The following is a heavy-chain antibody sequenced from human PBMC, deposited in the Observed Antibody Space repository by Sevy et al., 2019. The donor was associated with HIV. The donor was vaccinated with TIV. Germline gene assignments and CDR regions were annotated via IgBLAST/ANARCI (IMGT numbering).Heavy chain of an antibody. V-gene: IGHV3-33*01. J-gene: IGHJ6*02. CDR1: GFTFSSYG. Sequence: GGSLRLSCAASGFTFSSYGMHWVRQAPGKGLEWVAVIWYDGSNKYYADSVKGRFTISRDNSKNTLYLQMNSLRAEDTAVYYWGRVGSSSWYFSYYYYYGMDVWGQGTTVTVSS. D-gene: IGHD6-13*01. CDR2: IWYDGSNK. CDR3: GRVGSSSWYFSYYYYYGMDV.